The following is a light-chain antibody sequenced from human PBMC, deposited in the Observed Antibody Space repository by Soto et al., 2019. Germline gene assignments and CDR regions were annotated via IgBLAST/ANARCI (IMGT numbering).Light chain of an antibody. CDR2: DVS. Sequence: QSALTQPASVSGSPGQSITIYCTGTSSDVGGYNDVSWYQQHPGKAPKLMIYDVSNRSSGVSNRFSGSKSGNTASLTISGLQAEDEADYYCSSYTSSRGVFGTGTKLTVL. J-gene: IGLJ1*01. CDR3: SSYTSSRGV. CDR1: SSDVGGYND. V-gene: IGLV2-14*01.